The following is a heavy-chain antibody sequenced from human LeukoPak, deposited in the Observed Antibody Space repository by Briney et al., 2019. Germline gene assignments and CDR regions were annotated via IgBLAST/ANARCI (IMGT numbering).Heavy chain of an antibody. CDR1: GFTFSSYA. Sequence: GGSLRLSCAASGFTFSSYAMRWVRQAPGKGLEWVAVISYDGSNKYYADSVKGRFTISRDNSKNTLYLQMNSLRAEDTAVYYCAREQWGNGMDVWGKGTTVTVSS. CDR2: ISYDGSNK. D-gene: IGHD1-26*01. V-gene: IGHV3-30*04. CDR3: AREQWGNGMDV. J-gene: IGHJ6*04.